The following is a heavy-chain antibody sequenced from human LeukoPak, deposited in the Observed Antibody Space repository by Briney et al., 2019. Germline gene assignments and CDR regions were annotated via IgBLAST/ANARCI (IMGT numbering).Heavy chain of an antibody. J-gene: IGHJ5*02. V-gene: IGHV1-69*06. CDR2: IIPIFGTA. CDR3: ARGAGEGKHWFDP. D-gene: IGHD3-16*01. CDR1: GGTFSSYA. Sequence: SVKVSCKASGGTFSSYAISWVRQATGQGLEWMGGIIPIFGTANYAQKFQGRVTITADKSTSTAYMELSSLRSEDTAVYYCARGAGEGKHWFDPWGQGTRVTVSS.